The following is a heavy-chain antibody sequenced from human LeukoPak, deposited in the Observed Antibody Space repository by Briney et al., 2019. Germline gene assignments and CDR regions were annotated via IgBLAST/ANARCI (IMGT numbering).Heavy chain of an antibody. D-gene: IGHD1-7*01. J-gene: IGHJ4*02. CDR2: VYHRGAT. CDR1: GDSISTATW. CDR3: ARRKLELIRD. Sequence: SETLSLTCAVSGDSISTATWLTRVRQSPGRGLEWIGEVYHRGATNYNPPLKSRVTMSVDTSKNQFSLKLSSVTAADTAVYYGARRKLELIRDWGQGTLVTVS. V-gene: IGHV4-4*02.